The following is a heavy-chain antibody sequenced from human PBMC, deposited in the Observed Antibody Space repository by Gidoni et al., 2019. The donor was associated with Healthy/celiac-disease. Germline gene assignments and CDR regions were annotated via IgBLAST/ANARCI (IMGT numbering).Heavy chain of an antibody. D-gene: IGHD4-17*01. Sequence: QVQLVESGGGVVQPGGYLGLSCAASGFTFSSYGMHWVRQAPGKGLEWVAFIRYDGSNKYYADSVKGRFTISRDNSKNTLYLQMNSLRAEDTAVYYCAKDDAVYGDLYYFDYWGQGTLVTVSS. CDR2: IRYDGSNK. CDR1: GFTFSSYG. J-gene: IGHJ4*02. CDR3: AKDDAVYGDLYYFDY. V-gene: IGHV3-30*02.